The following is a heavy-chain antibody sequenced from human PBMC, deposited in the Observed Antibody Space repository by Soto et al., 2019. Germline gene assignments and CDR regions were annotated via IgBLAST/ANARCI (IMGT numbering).Heavy chain of an antibody. Sequence: GGSLRLSCKGSGYSFTSYWIGWVRQMPGKGLEWMGIIYPGDSDTRYSPSFQGQVTISADKSISTAYLQWSSLKASDTAMYYCARRPGYGSGSYEFDYWGQGTLVTVSS. V-gene: IGHV5-51*01. CDR1: GYSFTSYW. CDR2: IYPGDSDT. J-gene: IGHJ4*02. CDR3: ARRPGYGSGSYEFDY. D-gene: IGHD3-10*01.